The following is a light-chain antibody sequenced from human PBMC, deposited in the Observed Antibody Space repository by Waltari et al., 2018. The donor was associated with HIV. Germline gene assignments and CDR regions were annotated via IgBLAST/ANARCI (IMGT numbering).Light chain of an antibody. CDR2: EVN. CDR1: NSDVGYFNY. CDR3: NSFSTSNTYV. J-gene: IGLJ1*01. V-gene: IGLV2-14*01. Sequence: QSALTQPASVSGSPGQSITISCTGTNSDVGYFNYVSWYQQHPGNAPKVIIYEVNNRPSGVSNHFSGSKSGYTASLTISGLRAEDEADYYCNSFSTSNTYVFGTGTRVTVL.